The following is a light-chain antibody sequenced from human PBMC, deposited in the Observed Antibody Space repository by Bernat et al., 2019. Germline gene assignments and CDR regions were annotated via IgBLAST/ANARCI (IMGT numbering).Light chain of an antibody. CDR3: AAWDDSLTGWL. V-gene: IGLV1-44*01. CDR1: SSNIGTNT. CDR2: RDN. J-gene: IGLJ3*02. Sequence: QSVLTQPPSASGTPGQRVTISCSGSSSNIGTNTVNWYQQLPGTAPKVLIYRDNQRPSGVPDRFSGSKSGTSASLAISGPQSEDEADYYCAAWDDSLTGWLFGGGTKLTVL.